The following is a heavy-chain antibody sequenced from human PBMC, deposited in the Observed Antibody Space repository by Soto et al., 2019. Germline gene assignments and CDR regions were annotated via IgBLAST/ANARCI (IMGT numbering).Heavy chain of an antibody. D-gene: IGHD4-4*01. CDR2: IYYSGST. J-gene: IGHJ4*02. CDR1: GGSISSGGYY. V-gene: IGHV4-31*03. CDR3: AGETHLHAGGQPHYFDY. Sequence: QVQLQESGPGLVKPSQTLSLTCTVSGGSISSGGYYWSWIRQHPGKGLEWIGYIYYSGSTDYNPSLKSRVTISVDTSKNQFSLKLSSVTAADTAVYYCAGETHLHAGGQPHYFDYWGQGTLVTVSS.